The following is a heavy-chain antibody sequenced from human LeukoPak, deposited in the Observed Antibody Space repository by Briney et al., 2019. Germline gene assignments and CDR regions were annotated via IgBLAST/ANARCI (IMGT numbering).Heavy chain of an antibody. CDR2: ISSSGRTI. CDR1: GFTLISVE. CDR3: ARDLGYNWNDG. D-gene: IGHD3-22*01. J-gene: IGHJ5*02. Sequence: HTGGCLRLSCSASGFTLISVEVNSVRQAPGKGLGWVSYISSSGRTIYYADSVKGRFTSSRDNAKNSLYLHMSSLRGDEMAVYYCARDLGYNWNDGWGQGTLVTVSS. V-gene: IGHV3-48*03.